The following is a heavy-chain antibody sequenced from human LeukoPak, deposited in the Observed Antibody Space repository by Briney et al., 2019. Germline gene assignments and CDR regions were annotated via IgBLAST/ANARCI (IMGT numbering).Heavy chain of an antibody. D-gene: IGHD3-10*01. V-gene: IGHV4-59*01. CDR1: GDSISDYY. CDR2: YIGST. J-gene: IGHJ6*02. CDR3: ARTRRHYYGSGKNLTPWAAGMDV. Sequence: SETLSLTCGVSGDSISDYYWAWIRQPPGKGLEWIGYIGSTKYDPSRKSRVNIAVEKSKCQFSRNMRSVTAADTVIYNCARTRRHYYGSGKNLTPWAAGMDVWGQGTTVCVS.